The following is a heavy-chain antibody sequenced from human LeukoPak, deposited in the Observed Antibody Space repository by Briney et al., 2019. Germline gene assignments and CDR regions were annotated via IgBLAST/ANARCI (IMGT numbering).Heavy chain of an antibody. CDR3: ARDLAEKTRDEYYYDSSGYPTY. D-gene: IGHD3-22*01. CDR2: ISAYNGNT. CDR1: GYTFTSYG. V-gene: IGHV1-18*01. J-gene: IGHJ4*02. Sequence: ASVKVSCKASGYTFTSYGISWVRQAPGQGLEWMGWISAYNGNTNYAQKLQGRVTMTTDTSTSTAYMELRSLRSDDTAVYYCARDLAEKTRDEYYYDSSGYPTYWGQGTLVTVSS.